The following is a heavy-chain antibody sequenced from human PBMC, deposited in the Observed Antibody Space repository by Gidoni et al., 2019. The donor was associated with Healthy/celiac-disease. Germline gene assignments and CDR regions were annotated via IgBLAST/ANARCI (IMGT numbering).Heavy chain of an antibody. CDR1: GCAFRSDG. Sequence: QVQVVESGGGVVEPGRSPRLSCADSGCAFRSDGRHWVRQAPGKGLEWGSVISCDGSTIYYADSVKGRFTSSRAKSKNTLDLQVNSLRAGDTAVYYCAKDRHYDSSGSLVVSDWFDPWGQGTLVTVSS. D-gene: IGHD3-22*01. V-gene: IGHV3-30*18. CDR3: AKDRHYDSSGSLVVSDWFDP. CDR2: ISCDGSTI. J-gene: IGHJ5*02.